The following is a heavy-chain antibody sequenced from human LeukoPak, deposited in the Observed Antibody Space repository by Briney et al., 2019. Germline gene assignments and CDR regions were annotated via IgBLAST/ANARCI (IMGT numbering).Heavy chain of an antibody. CDR1: GFTFSSYA. Sequence: QPGGSLRLSCAASGFTFSSYAMTWVRQAPGKGLEWVSTISGSGGTTFYADSVKGRFTISRDYSKNTLYLQMNSLRADDTAVYYCARYKGDSTIWRIFDYWGQGTLVTVSS. CDR2: ISGSGGTT. J-gene: IGHJ4*02. V-gene: IGHV3-23*01. CDR3: ARYKGDSTIWRIFDY. D-gene: IGHD6-13*01.